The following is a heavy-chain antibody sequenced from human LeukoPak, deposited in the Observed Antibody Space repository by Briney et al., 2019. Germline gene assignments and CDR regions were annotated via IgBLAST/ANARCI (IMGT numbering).Heavy chain of an antibody. CDR1: GYSISSGYY. V-gene: IGHV4-38-2*01. D-gene: IGHD3-16*02. CDR3: ASRLRLGELST. CDR2: IYHSGST. J-gene: IGHJ5*02. Sequence: SETLSLTCAVSGYSISSGYYWGWIRQPPGKGLEWIGSIYHSGSTYYNPSLKSRVTISVDTSKNQFSLKLSSVTAADTAVYYCASRLRLGELSTWGQGTLVTVSS.